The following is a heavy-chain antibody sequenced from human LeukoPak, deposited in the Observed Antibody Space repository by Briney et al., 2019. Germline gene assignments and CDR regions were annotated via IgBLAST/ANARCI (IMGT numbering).Heavy chain of an antibody. CDR1: GGSIRSSSYY. Sequence: PSETLSLTCTVSGGSIRSSSYYWGWIRQPPGKGVEWIGSIYYNGSTYYNPSLKSRVNISVDTAKNQFSLKLSSVTAADTAVYYCARLKWSYYFDYWGQGTLFTVSS. J-gene: IGHJ4*02. D-gene: IGHD2-15*01. CDR2: IYYNGST. CDR3: ARLKWSYYFDY. V-gene: IGHV4-39*01.